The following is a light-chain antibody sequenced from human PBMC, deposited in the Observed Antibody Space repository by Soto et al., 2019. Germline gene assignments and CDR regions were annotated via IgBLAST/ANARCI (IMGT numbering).Light chain of an antibody. CDR3: QQYDDWPS. Sequence: EIVMTQSPATLSLSPGEGATLSCRARENVNSNVAWWYQQKPGQTRRLLIFGAYTRASGIPGRFSVSGSGTEFTLTISSLQSEDCAVYYCQQYDDWPSFGQGTKVE. J-gene: IGKJ1*01. CDR2: GAY. CDR1: ENVNSN. V-gene: IGKV3-15*01.